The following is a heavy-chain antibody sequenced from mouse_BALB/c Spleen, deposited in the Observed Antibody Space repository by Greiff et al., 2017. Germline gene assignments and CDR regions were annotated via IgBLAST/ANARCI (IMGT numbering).Heavy chain of an antibody. D-gene: IGHD2-3*01. J-gene: IGHJ4*01. CDR2: IYWDDAK. Sequence: QVTLKACGPGLLQPSPSLSLSCSFSGFSLSPSGMGVCWLRRPPGQGLEWLAHIYWDDAKCYNPSLKRRLTISKDTSSNQVFLKITSVDTADTATYYGARSTHDGNPDAMDYWGQGTSVTVAA. CDR1: GFSLSPSGMG. CDR3: ARSTHDGNPDAMDY. V-gene: IGHV8-12*01.